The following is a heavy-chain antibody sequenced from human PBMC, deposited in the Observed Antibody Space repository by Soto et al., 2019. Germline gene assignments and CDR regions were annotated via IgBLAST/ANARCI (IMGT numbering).Heavy chain of an antibody. CDR2: ISPDGVNK. D-gene: IGHD4-4*01. CDR3: ARRLTTTVSALGY. CDR1: GFTFTSYA. V-gene: IGHV3-30*09. J-gene: IGHJ4*02. Sequence: QVQLVESGGGVVQPGGSLRLSCKASGFTFTSYAIHWVRQAPGKGLEWVSVISPDGVNKHSAESVGGRFVISRDNSKNTVHLEMNRLRLDDTAVYFCARRLTTTVSALGYWGQGSLVNVSS.